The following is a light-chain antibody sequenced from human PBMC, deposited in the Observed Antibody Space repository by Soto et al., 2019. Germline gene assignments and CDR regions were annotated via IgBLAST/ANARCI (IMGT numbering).Light chain of an antibody. J-gene: IGKJ5*01. Sequence: EVVLTQPPVTLALSPVEGPTLSCRASQSVSSYLAWYQQKPGQAPRLLIYDVSNRATGIPARFSGSGSGTDFTLTISSLEPEDFAVYYCQQRNYWQVTFGQGTRLEIK. CDR1: QSVSSY. CDR3: QQRNYWQVT. V-gene: IGKV3-11*01. CDR2: DVS.